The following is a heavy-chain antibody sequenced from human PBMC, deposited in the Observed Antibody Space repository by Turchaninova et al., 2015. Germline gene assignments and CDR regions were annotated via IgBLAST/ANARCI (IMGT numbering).Heavy chain of an antibody. J-gene: IGHJ4*02. D-gene: IGHD2-15*01. CDR3: SKVGYLGYTFGKYSFDY. CDR2: TSTGGHS. V-gene: IGHV3-23*01. CDR1: EFTFTSYA. Sequence: SLRLSCAASEFTFTSYAMSWVRQAPGKGLELVSTTSTGGHSYYADSVKGRFTISRDNSKNSLYLQMASLRAEDTAVYYCSKVGYLGYTFGKYSFDYWGLGTLVTVSS.